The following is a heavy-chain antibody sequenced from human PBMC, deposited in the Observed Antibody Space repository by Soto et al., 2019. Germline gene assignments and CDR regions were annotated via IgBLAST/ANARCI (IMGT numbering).Heavy chain of an antibody. CDR3: AKGGRWCGELFFY. CDR1: GFTFSSYA. V-gene: IGHV3-23*01. J-gene: IGHJ4*02. CDR2: ISGSGGST. Sequence: EVQLLESGGGLLQPGGSLRLSCAASGFTFSSYAMSWGRQAPGKGLEWVSAISGSGGSTYYADSVKGRFTISRDNSKNTLSLQMHSLRAEDTAVYYCAKGGRWCGELFFYWGQGTLVTVSS. D-gene: IGHD3-10*01.